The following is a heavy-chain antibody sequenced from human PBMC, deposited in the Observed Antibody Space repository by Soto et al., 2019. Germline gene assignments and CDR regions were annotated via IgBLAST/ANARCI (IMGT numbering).Heavy chain of an antibody. J-gene: IGHJ4*02. CDR3: ARAVEGHFDY. CDR1: GFTFNIYS. V-gene: IGHV3-48*02. D-gene: IGHD6-19*01. Sequence: EVQLVESGGDLVQRGGSLRLSCAASGFTFNIYSMNWVRQAPGKGLEWFSYITSDTKTIKYADSVKGRFTISRDNAKNSVYLQINSLIDEDTAVYYCARAVEGHFDYWGQGTVVTVSS. CDR2: ITSDTKTI.